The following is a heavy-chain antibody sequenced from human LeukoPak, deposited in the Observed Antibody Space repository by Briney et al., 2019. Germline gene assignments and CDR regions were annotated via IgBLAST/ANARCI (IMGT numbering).Heavy chain of an antibody. CDR1: GFTFSTYA. Sequence: GGSLRLSCAAPGFTFSTYAMSWVRQAPGKGLEWVSAISGSGDRTYHAGSVEGRFTTSRDNSKNTLYLQMNSLRAEDTAIYYCAKDLAYDSSDYHVIFDCWGQGTLVTVSS. CDR3: AKDLAYDSSDYHVIFDC. V-gene: IGHV3-23*01. D-gene: IGHD3-22*01. J-gene: IGHJ4*02. CDR2: ISGSGDRT.